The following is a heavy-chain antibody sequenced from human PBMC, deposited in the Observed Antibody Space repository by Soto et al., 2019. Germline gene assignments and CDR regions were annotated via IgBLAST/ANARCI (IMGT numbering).Heavy chain of an antibody. Sequence: GGSLRLSCAASGFTFSSYGMHWVRQAPGKGLEWVAVIWYDGSNKYYADSVKGRFTISRDNSKNTLYLQMNSLRAEDTAVYYCARDGHIGGDNIGDLPGWFDPWGQGTLVTVSS. CDR2: IWYDGSNK. CDR1: GFTFSSYG. J-gene: IGHJ5*02. V-gene: IGHV3-33*01. D-gene: IGHD3-10*01. CDR3: ARDGHIGGDNIGDLPGWFDP.